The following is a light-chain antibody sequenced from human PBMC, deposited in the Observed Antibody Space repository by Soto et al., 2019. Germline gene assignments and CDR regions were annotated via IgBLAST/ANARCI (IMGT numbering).Light chain of an antibody. J-gene: IGLJ2*01. V-gene: IGLV2-23*01. Sequence: QSVLTQPASVSGSPGQSITISCTGTSSDVGSYNLVSWYQQHPGKAPKLMIYEGSKRPSGVSNRFSGSKSGNTASLTISGRQAEDEDDYYCCSYAGSRTYVVFGGGTKLTVL. CDR3: CSYAGSRTYVV. CDR1: SSDVGSYNL. CDR2: EGS.